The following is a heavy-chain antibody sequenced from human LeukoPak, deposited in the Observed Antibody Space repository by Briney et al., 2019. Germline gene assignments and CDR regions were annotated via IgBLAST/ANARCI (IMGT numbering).Heavy chain of an antibody. V-gene: IGHV1-46*01. CDR2: INPSGSDT. J-gene: IGHJ4*02. Sequence: ASVKVSCKATGYTFTAYYMHWVRQAPGQGLEWMGLINPSGSDTVYAQKFQGRVTMTRDMSTSTVYMELSSLRSEDTAVYYCARDPSRYYDSSGYPFADFGYWGQGTLVTVSS. CDR1: GYTFTAYY. CDR3: ARDPSRYYDSSGYPFADFGY. D-gene: IGHD3-22*01.